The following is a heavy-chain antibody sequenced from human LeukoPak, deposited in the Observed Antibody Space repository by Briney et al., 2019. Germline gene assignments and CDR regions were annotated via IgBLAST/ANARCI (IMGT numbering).Heavy chain of an antibody. Sequence: PSETLSLTCTVSGGSISSYYLSWIRQPPGKGLEWIGYIYYSGSTNYNPSLKSRVTISVDTSKNQFSLKLSSVTAADTAVYYCARGEYNWNDAALRFDPWGQGTLVTVSS. D-gene: IGHD1-1*01. V-gene: IGHV4-59*01. CDR1: GGSISSYY. CDR3: ARGEYNWNDAALRFDP. CDR2: IYYSGST. J-gene: IGHJ5*02.